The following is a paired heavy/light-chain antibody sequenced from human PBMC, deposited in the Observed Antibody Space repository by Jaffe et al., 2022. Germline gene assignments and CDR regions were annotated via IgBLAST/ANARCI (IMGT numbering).Light chain of an antibody. J-gene: IGLJ2*01. CDR1: SSDVGGYNY. CDR3: SSYTSSSTYVV. Sequence: QSALTQPASVSGSPGQSITISCTGTSSDVGGYNYVSWYQQHPGKAPKLMIYEVSNRPSGVSNRFSGSKSGNTASLTISGLQAEDEADYYCSSYTSSSTYVVFGGGTKLTVL. V-gene: IGLV2-14*01. CDR2: EVS.
Heavy chain of an antibody. CDR1: GFTFSSYG. V-gene: IGHV3-30*02. CDR2: IRYDGSNK. Sequence: QVQLVESGGGVVQPGGSLRLSCAASGFTFSSYGMHWVRQAPGKGLEWVAFIRYDGSNKYYADSVKGRFTISRDNSKNTLYLQMNSLRAEDTAVYYCAKDIHRYSSSWYPVGTSNDYWGQGTLVTVSS. J-gene: IGHJ4*02. D-gene: IGHD6-13*01. CDR3: AKDIHRYSSSWYPVGTSNDY.